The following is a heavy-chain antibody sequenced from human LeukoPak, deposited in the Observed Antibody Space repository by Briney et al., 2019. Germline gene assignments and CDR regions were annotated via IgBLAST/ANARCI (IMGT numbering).Heavy chain of an antibody. V-gene: IGHV1-2*02. J-gene: IGHJ5*02. CDR2: IKPNSGGT. D-gene: IGHD3-10*01. CDR3: ATNILVRDIINWFDP. Sequence: ASVKVSCKASGYSFADYYMHWVRQAPGQGLEWMGWIKPNSGGTRSAQKFQGRVTMTRDTSISTAYMELSSLRYDDTVVYYCATNILVRDIINWFDPWGQGTLVTVSS. CDR1: GYSFADYY.